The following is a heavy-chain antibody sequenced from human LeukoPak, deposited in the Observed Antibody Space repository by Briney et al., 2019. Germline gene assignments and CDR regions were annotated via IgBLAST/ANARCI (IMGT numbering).Heavy chain of an antibody. CDR3: ASGQQLILEV. Sequence: PSETLSLTCTVSGGSISSYYWSWIRQPPGKGLEWIGYIYYSGSTNYNPSLKSRVTISVDTSKNQFSLKLSSVTAADTAVYYCASGQQLILEVWGKGTTVTVSS. J-gene: IGHJ6*04. CDR1: GGSISSYY. CDR2: IYYSGST. D-gene: IGHD6-13*01. V-gene: IGHV4-59*01.